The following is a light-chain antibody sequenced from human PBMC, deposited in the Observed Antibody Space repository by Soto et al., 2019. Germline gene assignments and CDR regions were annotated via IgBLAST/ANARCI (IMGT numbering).Light chain of an antibody. V-gene: IGKV3-11*01. CDR3: QQRSNWPLT. CDR1: QSVSSY. CDR2: DAS. J-gene: IGKJ5*01. Sequence: EIVLTQSPATLSLSPGERATLSCRASQSVSSYLAWYQQKPGQAPRLLIYDASNRATGIPARFSGSGSGKDFTLTISSLEPEDFSVYYCQQRSNWPLTFGQGTRLEIK.